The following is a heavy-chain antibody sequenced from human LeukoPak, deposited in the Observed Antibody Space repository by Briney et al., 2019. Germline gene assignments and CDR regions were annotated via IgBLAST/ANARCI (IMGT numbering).Heavy chain of an antibody. CDR2: ISSSGSTI. J-gene: IGHJ4*02. CDR3: ARDNPRGMATKSIDY. Sequence: KPGGSLRLSCAASGFTFSDYYMSWIRQAPGKGLEWVSYISSSGSTIYYADSVKGRFTISRDNAKNSLYLQMNSLRAEDTAVYYCARDNPRGMATKSIDYWGQGTLVTVSS. CDR1: GFTFSDYY. V-gene: IGHV3-11*01. D-gene: IGHD5-12*01.